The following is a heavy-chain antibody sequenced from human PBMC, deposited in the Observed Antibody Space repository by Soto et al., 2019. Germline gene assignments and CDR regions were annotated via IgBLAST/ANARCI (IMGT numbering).Heavy chain of an antibody. V-gene: IGHV4-59*01. CDR2: IYDNVGI. CDR3: ARDAVLMVYGRWYNWCDP. J-gene: IGHJ5*02. D-gene: IGHD2-8*01. Sequence: VQLQESGPGLVKPSETLSLTCTVSGASISSYYWSWIRQPPGKGLEWIGYIYDNVGISYSPSLKSRVTISVDTAKNQFSLNLRSVTAADTAVYFCARDAVLMVYGRWYNWCDPWGQGTLVTVSS. CDR1: GASISSYY.